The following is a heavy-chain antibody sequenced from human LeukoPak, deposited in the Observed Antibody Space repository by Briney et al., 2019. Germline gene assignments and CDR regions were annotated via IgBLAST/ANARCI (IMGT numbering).Heavy chain of an antibody. CDR2: ISGSGESR. J-gene: IGHJ4*02. Sequence: GGSLRLSCAASGFTFSSHAMRWVRQAPAKGLEWVSGISGSGESRYYTDSLKGRFTISRDNHKNTLYVQMNTLRSQDTRVYFCATLPIGCYDYDSSGPYDLRDYWGQGTLVTVSS. CDR3: ATLPIGCYDYDSSGPYDLRDY. CDR1: GFTFSSHA. V-gene: IGHV3-23*01. D-gene: IGHD3-22*01.